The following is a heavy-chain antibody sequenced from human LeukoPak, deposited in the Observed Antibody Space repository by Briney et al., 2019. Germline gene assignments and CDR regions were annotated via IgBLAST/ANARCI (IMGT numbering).Heavy chain of an antibody. CDR2: ISSSGTTI. D-gene: IGHD6-13*01. CDR1: GFTFSDYY. J-gene: IGHJ4*02. Sequence: GGSLRLSCAASGFTFSDYYMSWIRQAPGKGLEWLSYISSSGTTIYYTDSVKGRFTISRDNAKNSLYLQMNSLRAEDTAVYYCARVVYTGAAAGSVDYWGQGTLVTVSS. CDR3: ARVVYTGAAAGSVDY. V-gene: IGHV3-11*01.